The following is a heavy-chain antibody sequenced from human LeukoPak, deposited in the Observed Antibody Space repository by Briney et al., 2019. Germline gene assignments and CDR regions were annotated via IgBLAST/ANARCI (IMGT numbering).Heavy chain of an antibody. Sequence: GGSLRLSCAGSGFIFDDYAMHWVRQAPGKGLEWVSGISWNSGSIGYADSVKGRFTISRDNAKNSLFLQMNSLRAEDTAVYYCAKVNGDFSGFDYWGQGTLVTVSS. V-gene: IGHV3-9*01. D-gene: IGHD4-17*01. CDR1: GFIFDDYA. J-gene: IGHJ4*02. CDR3: AKVNGDFSGFDY. CDR2: ISWNSGSI.